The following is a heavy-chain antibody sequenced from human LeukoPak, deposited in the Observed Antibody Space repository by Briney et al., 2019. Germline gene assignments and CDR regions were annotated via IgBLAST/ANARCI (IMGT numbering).Heavy chain of an antibody. J-gene: IGHJ1*01. CDR2: IKQDGSEK. CDR1: GFTFSSYA. V-gene: IGHV3-7*01. Sequence: PGGSLRLSCAASGFTFSSYAMSWVRQAPGKGLEWVANIKQDGSEKNYVDSVKGRFTISRDSAKNSLYLQMNSLRAEDTAAYYCARDLMGATHYFQHWGQGTLVTVSS. D-gene: IGHD1-26*01. CDR3: ARDLMGATHYFQH.